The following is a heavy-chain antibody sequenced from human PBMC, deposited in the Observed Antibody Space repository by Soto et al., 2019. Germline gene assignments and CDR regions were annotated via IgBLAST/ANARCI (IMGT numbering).Heavy chain of an antibody. CDR1: GYSFTSYW. V-gene: IGHV5-51*01. D-gene: IGHD6-19*01. J-gene: IGHJ6*02. Sequence: ESLTISRKGSGYSFTSYWIGLVGQVPGKGLEWMGIIYPGDSDTRYSPSFQGQVTISADKSISTAYLQWSSLKASDTAMYYCASSAVAGPYYYGMDVWGQGTTVTVSS. CDR2: IYPGDSDT. CDR3: ASSAVAGPYYYGMDV.